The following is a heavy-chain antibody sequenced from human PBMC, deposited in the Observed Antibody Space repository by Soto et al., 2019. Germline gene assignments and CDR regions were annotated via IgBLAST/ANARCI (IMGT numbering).Heavy chain of an antibody. J-gene: IGHJ4*02. D-gene: IGHD5-12*01. CDR2: ISSSGSTI. V-gene: IGHV3-48*03. CDR1: GFTFSSYE. CDR3: ARVTAGYSGYH. Sequence: GGSLRLSCAASGFTFSSYEMNWVRQAPGKGLEWVPYISSSGSTIYYADSVKGRFTISRDNAKNSLYLQMNSLRAEDTAVYYCARVTAGYSGYHWGQGTLVTVSS.